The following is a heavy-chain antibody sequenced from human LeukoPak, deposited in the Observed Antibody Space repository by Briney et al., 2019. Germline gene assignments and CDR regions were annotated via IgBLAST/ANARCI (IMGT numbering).Heavy chain of an antibody. CDR2: IHYSGST. D-gene: IGHD1-26*01. J-gene: IGHJ4*02. V-gene: IGHV4-59*01. CDR3: ARGQAGYSGSRNHY. CDR1: GGSMSDFY. Sequence: SETLSLTCTVSGGSMSDFYWSWIRQPPGEGLEWLGYIHYSGSTNYNPFFKSRGTISVDKSKNQFSLKLSSVTAADTAVYYCARGQAGYSGSRNHYWGQGTLVTVSS.